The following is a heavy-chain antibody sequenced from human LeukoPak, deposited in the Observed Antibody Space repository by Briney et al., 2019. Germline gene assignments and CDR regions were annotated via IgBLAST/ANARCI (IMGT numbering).Heavy chain of an antibody. V-gene: IGHV1-69*05. Sequence: ASVKVSCKASGGTFSSYAISWVRQAPGQGLEWMGGIIPIFGTANYAQKFQGRVTITTDESTSTAYMELSSLRSEDTAVYYCARESSSWYGFWDYWGQGTLVTVSS. CDR2: IIPIFGTA. CDR1: GGTFSSYA. D-gene: IGHD3-3*01. J-gene: IGHJ4*02. CDR3: ARESSSWYGFWDY.